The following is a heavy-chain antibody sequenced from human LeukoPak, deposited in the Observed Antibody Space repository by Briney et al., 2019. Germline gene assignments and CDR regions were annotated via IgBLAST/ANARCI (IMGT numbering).Heavy chain of an antibody. CDR2: ISGSGGST. CDR3: AKAPLSVTDAFDI. V-gene: IGHV3-23*01. D-gene: IGHD4-17*01. Sequence: GGSLRLSCAASGFIFSSYAMIWVRQAPGKGLEWVSAISGSGGSTYNADSVKGRFTISRDNSKNTLYLQMNSLKVEDTAVYYCAKAPLSVTDAFDIWGQGTVVTVSS. CDR1: GFIFSSYA. J-gene: IGHJ3*02.